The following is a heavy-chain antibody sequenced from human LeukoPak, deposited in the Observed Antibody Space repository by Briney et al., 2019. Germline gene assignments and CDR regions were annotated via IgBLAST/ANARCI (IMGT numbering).Heavy chain of an antibody. J-gene: IGHJ4*02. Sequence: ASVKVSCKASGYTFTGYYMHWVRQAPGQGLEWMGWINPNSGGTNYAQKFRGRVTMTRDTSISTAYMELSRLRSDDTAVYYCAREVLRGDYVWGTTDYWGQGTLVTVSS. D-gene: IGHD3-16*01. CDR1: GYTFTGYY. V-gene: IGHV1-2*02. CDR3: AREVLRGDYVWGTTDY. CDR2: INPNSGGT.